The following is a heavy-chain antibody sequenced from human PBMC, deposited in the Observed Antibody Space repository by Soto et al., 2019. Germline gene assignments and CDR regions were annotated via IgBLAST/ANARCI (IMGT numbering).Heavy chain of an antibody. Sequence: QVQLVQSGAEVKKPGASVKVSCKASGYTFTGYYMHWVRQAPGQGLEWMGWINPNSGGTNYAQKFQGWVTMTRDTSISTAYMELSRLRSADTAVYYCARNYCSSTSCYAEGDNWFDPWCQGTLVTVSS. CDR3: ARNYCSSTSCYAEGDNWFDP. D-gene: IGHD2-2*01. CDR1: GYTFTGYY. CDR2: INPNSGGT. V-gene: IGHV1-2*04. J-gene: IGHJ5*02.